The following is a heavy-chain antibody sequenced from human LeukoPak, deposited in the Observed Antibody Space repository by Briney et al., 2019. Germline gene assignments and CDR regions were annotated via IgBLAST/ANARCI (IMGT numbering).Heavy chain of an antibody. CDR2: MHYSGST. D-gene: IGHD1-26*01. V-gene: IGHV4-59*08. CDR3: ARVGATGNYYYMDV. Sequence: SETLSLTCTVSGGSISSYYWSWIRQSPGKGLEWIGYMHYSGSTSYNPSLKSRVTISGDTSKNQFSLKLSSVTAADTAVYYCARVGATGNYYYMDVWGKGTTVTVSS. J-gene: IGHJ6*03. CDR1: GGSISSYY.